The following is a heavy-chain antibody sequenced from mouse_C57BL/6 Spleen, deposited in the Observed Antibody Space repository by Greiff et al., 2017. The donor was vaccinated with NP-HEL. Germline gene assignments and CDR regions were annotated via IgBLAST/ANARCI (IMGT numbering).Heavy chain of an antibody. Sequence: EVQGVESEGGLVQPGGSMKLSCTASGFTFSDYYMAWVRQVPEKGLEWVANINYDGSSTYYLASLKSRFIISRDNATNILYRQMSSLKSEDTATYYCARDPPGGDAYSMDYWGQGTSVTVSS. CDR2: INYDGSST. CDR1: GFTFSDYY. V-gene: IGHV5-16*01. CDR3: ARDPPGGDAYSMDY. J-gene: IGHJ4*01.